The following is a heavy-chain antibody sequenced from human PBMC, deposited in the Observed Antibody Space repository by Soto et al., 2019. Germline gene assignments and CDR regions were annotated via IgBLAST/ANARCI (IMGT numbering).Heavy chain of an antibody. CDR2: INAGNGNT. CDR1: GYTFTSYA. J-gene: IGHJ5*02. V-gene: IGHV1-3*01. CDR3: AREPYCSSTSCYQYNWFDP. Sequence: ASVKVSCKASGYTFTSYAMHWVRQAPGQRLEWMGWINAGNGNTKYSQKFQGRVTITRDTSASTAYMELSSLRSEDTAVYYCAREPYCSSTSCYQYNWFDPWGQGTLVTVSS. D-gene: IGHD2-2*01.